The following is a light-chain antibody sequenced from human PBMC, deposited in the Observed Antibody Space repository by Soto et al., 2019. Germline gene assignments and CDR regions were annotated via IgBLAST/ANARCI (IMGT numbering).Light chain of an antibody. Sequence: DIQMTQSPSSLSASVGDRVTITCRASQTITTYLNWYQQKPGEAPKLLIFGASSLQSGVPSRFTGSGSGTDFNLTISSLQTEDLATYHCQQSHSTPWTFGQGTKVEIK. CDR2: GAS. V-gene: IGKV1-39*01. J-gene: IGKJ1*01. CDR3: QQSHSTPWT. CDR1: QTITTY.